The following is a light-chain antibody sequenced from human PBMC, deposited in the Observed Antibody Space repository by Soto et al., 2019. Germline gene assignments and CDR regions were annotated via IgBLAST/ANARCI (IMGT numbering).Light chain of an antibody. CDR1: QSVTSNY. CDR2: GAS. V-gene: IGKV3-20*01. CDR3: QQFVSSPQT. Sequence: EIVLTQSPGTLSLSPGERATLSCRASQSVTSNYLAWYQQKPGQAPRLLIYGASSRATGIPDRFSGSGSGTDFTLTISRLEPEDFAVYYCQQFVSSPQTFGQGTKVDIK. J-gene: IGKJ1*01.